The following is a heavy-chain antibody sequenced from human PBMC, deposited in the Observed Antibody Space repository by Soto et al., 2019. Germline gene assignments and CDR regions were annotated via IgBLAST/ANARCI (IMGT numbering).Heavy chain of an antibody. CDR3: ARDFYYYGSGTMGGYFDY. CDR1: GITVSSNY. J-gene: IGHJ4*02. Sequence: GGSLRLSCAASGITVSSNYMSWVRQAPGKGLEWVSVIYSGGSTYYADSVKGRFTISRDNSKNTLYLQMNSLRAEDTAVYYCARDFYYYGSGTMGGYFDYWGQGTLVTVSS. V-gene: IGHV3-66*01. CDR2: IYSGGST. D-gene: IGHD3-10*01.